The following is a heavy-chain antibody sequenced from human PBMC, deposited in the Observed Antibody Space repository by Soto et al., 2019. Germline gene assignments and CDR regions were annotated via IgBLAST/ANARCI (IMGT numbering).Heavy chain of an antibody. CDR1: GYTFTNYG. CDR3: ARSPGGYYQEHFDY. CDR2: ISAYNGNT. V-gene: IGHV1-18*01. Sequence: ASVKVSCKASGYTFTNYGISWVRQAPGQGLEWMGWISAYNGNTKYAQKVQGRVTMTTDTSTGTAYMELRSLGSDDTAVYYCARSPGGYYQEHFDYWGHGTLVTVSS. J-gene: IGHJ4*01. D-gene: IGHD3-22*01.